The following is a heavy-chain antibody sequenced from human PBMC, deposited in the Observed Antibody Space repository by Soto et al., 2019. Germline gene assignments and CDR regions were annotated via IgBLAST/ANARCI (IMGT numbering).Heavy chain of an antibody. D-gene: IGHD2-15*01. Sequence: SETLSLTCVVSGYSITTGYYWGWIRQPPGKGLEWIGSISHSGTTFYSSSLKSRVTISKDASKNQFSLKVNSVIAADTAVYYCARSGGSAGWFNPWGPGSLVTVSS. CDR3: ARSGGSAGWFNP. J-gene: IGHJ5*02. V-gene: IGHV4-38-2*01. CDR1: GYSITTGYY. CDR2: ISHSGTT.